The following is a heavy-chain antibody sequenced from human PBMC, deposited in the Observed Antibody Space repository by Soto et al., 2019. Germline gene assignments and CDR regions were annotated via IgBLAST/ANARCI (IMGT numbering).Heavy chain of an antibody. Sequence: QVQLVESGGGVGQPGRSLRLSCAASGFTFTNYAMHWVRQAPGKGLEWVAVISNDGNTRYYAESVKGRFSISRDNLNNTLYVQVTALKNEDTAVYYCAASRTSASGSPIAYWGQGTLVTVSA. CDR3: AASRTSASGSPIAY. D-gene: IGHD2-15*01. CDR1: GFTFTNYA. J-gene: IGHJ4*02. CDR2: ISNDGNTR. V-gene: IGHV3-30*04.